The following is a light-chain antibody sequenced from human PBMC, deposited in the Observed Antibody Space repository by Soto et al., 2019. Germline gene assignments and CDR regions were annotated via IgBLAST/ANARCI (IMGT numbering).Light chain of an antibody. CDR1: QNVLFSSNNKNY. CDR2: WAS. Sequence: DIVMTQSPDSLALSLGEGATINCKSSQNVLFSSNNKNYLAWYQQTKGQPPKLLIYWASTRESGVPDRFRGGGSGTDFTLTISRLQAEDVEVYYCQQYYSNPRTFGQGTKVDIK. J-gene: IGKJ1*01. CDR3: QQYYSNPRT. V-gene: IGKV4-1*01.